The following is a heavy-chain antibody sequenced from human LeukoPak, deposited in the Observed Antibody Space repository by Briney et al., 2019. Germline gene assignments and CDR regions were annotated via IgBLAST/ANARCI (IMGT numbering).Heavy chain of an antibody. CDR2: ISSSSSYR. D-gene: IGHD2-15*01. CDR1: GGSISSYY. J-gene: IGHJ4*02. Sequence: ETLSLTCTVSGGSISSYYWSWIRQPPGKGLEWVSSISSSSSYRYYEDSVKGRFTISRDNAKNSLYLQMNSLRAEDTAVYYCAREDCSGGSCYLAYWGQGTLVTVSS. CDR3: AREDCSGGSCYLAY. V-gene: IGHV3-21*01.